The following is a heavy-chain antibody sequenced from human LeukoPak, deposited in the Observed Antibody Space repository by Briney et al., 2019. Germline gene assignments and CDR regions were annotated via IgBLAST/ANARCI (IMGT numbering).Heavy chain of an antibody. D-gene: IGHD3-10*01. V-gene: IGHV3-49*04. J-gene: IGHJ4*02. CDR3: TRNVLLWFGELGGPNDY. Sequence: GGSLRLSCTASGFTFGDYAMSWVRQAPGKGLEWVGFIRSKAYGGTTEYAASVKGRFTISRDDSKSIAYPQMNSLKTEDTAVYYCTRNVLLWFGELGGPNDYWGQGTLVTVSS. CDR2: IRSKAYGGTT. CDR1: GFTFGDYA.